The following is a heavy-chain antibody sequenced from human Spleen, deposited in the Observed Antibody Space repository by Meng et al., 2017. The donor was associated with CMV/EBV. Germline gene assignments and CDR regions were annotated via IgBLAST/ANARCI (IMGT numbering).Heavy chain of an antibody. V-gene: IGHV4-59*01. CDR1: GGSISSYY. D-gene: IGHD2/OR15-2a*01. J-gene: IGHJ6*02. CDR2: IYYSGST. CDR3: ARGHPAFSGVDV. Sequence: GSLRLSCTVSGGSISSYYWSWIRQPPGKGLEWIGYIYYSGSTNYNPSLKSRVTISVDTSKNQFSLRVTSVTAADTAVYYCARGHPAFSGVDVWGQGTTVTVSS.